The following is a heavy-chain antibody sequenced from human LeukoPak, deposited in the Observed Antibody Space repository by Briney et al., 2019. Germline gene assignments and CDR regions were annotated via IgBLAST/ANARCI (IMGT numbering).Heavy chain of an antibody. CDR3: ARDFYGSGSPTPGY. V-gene: IGHV4-61*01. CDR2: IYYSGST. Sequence: SETLSLTCTVSGGSVSSGSHYWSWIRQPPGKGLEWIGYIYYSGSTNYNPSLKSRVTISVDTSKNQFSLKLSSVTAADTAVYYCARDFYGSGSPTPGYWGQGTLVTVSS. D-gene: IGHD3-10*01. J-gene: IGHJ4*02. CDR1: GGSVSSGSHY.